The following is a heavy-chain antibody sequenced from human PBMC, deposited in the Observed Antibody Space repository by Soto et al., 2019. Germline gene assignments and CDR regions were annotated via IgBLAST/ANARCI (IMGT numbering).Heavy chain of an antibody. CDR3: AKDSKVSYYDFWSGYYLGSWFDP. Sequence: GGSLRLSCAASGFTFSSYAMSWVRQAPGKGLEWVSAISGSGGSTYYADSVKGRFTISRDNSKNTLYLQMNSLRAEDTAVYYCAKDSKVSYYDFWSGYYLGSWFDPWGQGTLVTVSS. V-gene: IGHV3-23*01. CDR1: GFTFSSYA. J-gene: IGHJ5*02. D-gene: IGHD3-3*01. CDR2: ISGSGGST.